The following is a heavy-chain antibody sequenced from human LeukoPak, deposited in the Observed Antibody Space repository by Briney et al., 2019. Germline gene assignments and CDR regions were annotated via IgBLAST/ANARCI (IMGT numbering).Heavy chain of an antibody. D-gene: IGHD2/OR15-2a*01. CDR3: ARGGKIAGYYYFYMDV. J-gene: IGHJ6*03. CDR1: GFTFSSYA. V-gene: IGHV3-30*07. CDR2: ISYDGSNK. Sequence: GRSLRLSCAASGFTFSSYAMHWVRQAPGKGLEWVAVISYDGSNKYYADSVKGRFTISRDNAKRSLYLQVNSLRAEDTAVYYCARGGKIAGYYYFYMDVWGKGTTVIVSS.